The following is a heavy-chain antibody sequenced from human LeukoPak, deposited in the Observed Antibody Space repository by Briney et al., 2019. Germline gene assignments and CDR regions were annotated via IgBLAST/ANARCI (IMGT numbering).Heavy chain of an antibody. V-gene: IGHV4-34*01. J-gene: IGHJ4*02. CDR2: INHSGST. Sequence: SETLSLTCAVYGGSFSGYYWSWIRQPPGKGLEWIGEINHSGSTNYNPSLKNRVAISVDTSKNQFSLKLNSVTAADTAVYYCASRRSSGVCDYWGQGTLVTVSS. CDR1: GGSFSGYY. D-gene: IGHD2-8*01. CDR3: ASRRSSGVCDY.